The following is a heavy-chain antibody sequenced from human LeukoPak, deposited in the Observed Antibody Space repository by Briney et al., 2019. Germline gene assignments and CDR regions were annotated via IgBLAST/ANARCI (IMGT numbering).Heavy chain of an antibody. CDR3: ARDGSSYQLLYSDWFDP. D-gene: IGHD2-2*02. V-gene: IGHV4-4*07. J-gene: IGHJ5*02. Sequence: PSETLSLTCTVSGGSISSYYWSWIRQPAGKGLEWVGRIYTSGSTNYNPSLKSRVTMSVDTSKNQFSLKLSSVNAADTAVYYCARDGSSYQLLYSDWFDPWGQGTLVTVSS. CDR2: IYTSGST. CDR1: GGSISSYY.